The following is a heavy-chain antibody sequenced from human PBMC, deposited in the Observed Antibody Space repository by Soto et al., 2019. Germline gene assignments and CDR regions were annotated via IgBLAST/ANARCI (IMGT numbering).Heavy chain of an antibody. J-gene: IGHJ6*02. CDR1: VGSISSSSYY. CDR2: IYYSGST. Sequence: ESLSLTCTVSVGSISSSSYYWGWILQPPGKGLEWIGSIYYSGSTYYNPSLKSRVTISVDTSKNQFSLKLSSVTAADTAVYYCARQAAGSIYYYYYYGMDVWGQGTTVTVSS. CDR3: ARQAAGSIYYYYYYGMDV. V-gene: IGHV4-39*01. D-gene: IGHD6-13*01.